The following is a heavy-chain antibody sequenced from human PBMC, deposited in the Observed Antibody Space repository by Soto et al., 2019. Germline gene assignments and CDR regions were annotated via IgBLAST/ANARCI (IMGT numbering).Heavy chain of an antibody. Sequence: GASVKVSCKASGYTLTDYYMHWVRQAPGQGLEWMGWINPNSGGTNYAQKFQGRVTMTRDTSISTAYMELSRLRSDDTAVYYCARKLELRGSYYYYYDMDVWGQGTTVTVSS. D-gene: IGHD1-7*01. CDR2: INPNSGGT. J-gene: IGHJ6*02. CDR1: GYTLTDYY. CDR3: ARKLELRGSYYYYYDMDV. V-gene: IGHV1-2*02.